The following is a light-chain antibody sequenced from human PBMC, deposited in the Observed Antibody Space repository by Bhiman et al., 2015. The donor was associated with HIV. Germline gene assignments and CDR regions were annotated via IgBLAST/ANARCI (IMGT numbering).Light chain of an antibody. CDR2: DVS. CDR1: SSDVGGYNY. CDR3: NSYTSSSTWV. J-gene: IGLJ3*02. V-gene: IGLV2-14*01. Sequence: QSALTQPASVSGSPGQSITISCAGTSSDVGGYNYVSWYQQHPGKVPKLMIYDVSKRPSGVSNRFSGSKSGTTASLAISGLQAEDEADYYCNSYTSSSTWVFGGGTKLTVL.